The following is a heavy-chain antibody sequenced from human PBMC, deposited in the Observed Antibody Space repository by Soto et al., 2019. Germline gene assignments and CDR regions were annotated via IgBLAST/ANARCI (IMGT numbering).Heavy chain of an antibody. CDR3: ARERVPDSVLMVYAPNWFDP. CDR2: IYYSGST. Sequence: PSDTLSLTCTVSGGSINSYYCSWIRQPPGKGLEWIGYIYYSGSTNYNPSLKSRVTISVDTSKNQFSLKLSSVTAADTAVYYCARERVPDSVLMVYAPNWFDPWGQGILVTVSS. D-gene: IGHD2-8*01. V-gene: IGHV4-59*12. J-gene: IGHJ5*02. CDR1: GGSINSYY.